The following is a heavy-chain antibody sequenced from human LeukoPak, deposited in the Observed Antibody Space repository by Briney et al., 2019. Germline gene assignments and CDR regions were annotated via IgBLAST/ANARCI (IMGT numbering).Heavy chain of an antibody. CDR1: GYTFTSYD. J-gene: IGHJ5*02. V-gene: IGHV1-18*01. CDR3: ARDLVAYSRSMGGWFDP. D-gene: IGHD6-6*01. CDR2: ISAYNGNT. Sequence: GASVKVSCKASGYTFTSYDINWVRQATGQGLEWMGWISAYNGNTNYAQKLQGRVTMTTDTSTSTAYMELRSLRSDDTAVYYCARDLVAYSRSMGGWFDPWGQGTLVTVSS.